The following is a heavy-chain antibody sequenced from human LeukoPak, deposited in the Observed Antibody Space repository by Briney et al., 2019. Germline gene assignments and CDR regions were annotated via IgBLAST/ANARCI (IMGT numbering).Heavy chain of an antibody. V-gene: IGHV4-34*01. CDR3: ARCRYYFGYYYYGMDV. CDR2: INHSGST. CDR1: GGSFSGYY. Sequence: PSETLSLTCAVYGGSFSGYYWSWIRQPPGRGLEWIGEINHSGSTNYNPSLKSRVTISVDTSKNQFSLKLSSVTAADTAVCYCARCRYYFGYYYYGMDVWGQGTTVTVSS. J-gene: IGHJ6*02. D-gene: IGHD3-22*01.